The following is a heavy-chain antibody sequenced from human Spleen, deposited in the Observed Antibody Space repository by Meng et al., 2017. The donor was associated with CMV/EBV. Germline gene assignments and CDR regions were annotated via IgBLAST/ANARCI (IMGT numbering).Heavy chain of an antibody. CDR1: GYTISSGYY. D-gene: IGHD4-17*01. J-gene: IGHJ4*02. V-gene: IGHV4-38-2*02. CDR2: MYHSGSP. CDR3: SRQCASYGDLPEYYFDD. Sequence: GSLRLSCTVSGYTISSGYYWAWIRQPPGKGLEWVGGMYHSGSPYYNPPLKSRVTLSVDTSKNQLSLKVTSVTAADTAVYHCSRQCASYGDLPEYYFDDWGPGTLVTVSS.